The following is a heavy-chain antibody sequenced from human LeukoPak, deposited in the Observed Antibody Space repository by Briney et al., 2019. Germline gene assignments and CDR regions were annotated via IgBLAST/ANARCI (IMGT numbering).Heavy chain of an antibody. CDR2: ISSSSSYI. J-gene: IGHJ4*02. V-gene: IGHV3-21*01. D-gene: IGHD2-15*01. CDR1: GFTFSTYW. Sequence: GGSLRLSCSASGFTFSTYWMSWVRQAPGKGLEWVSSISSSSSYIYYADSVKGRFTISRDNAKNSLYLQMNSLRAEDTAVYYCAREYCSGGSCSSRLYYFDYWGQGTLVTVSS. CDR3: AREYCSGGSCSSRLYYFDY.